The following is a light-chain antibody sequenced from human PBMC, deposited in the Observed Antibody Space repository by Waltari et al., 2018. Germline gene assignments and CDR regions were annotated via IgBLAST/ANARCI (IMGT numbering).Light chain of an antibody. Sequence: QSALTQPASVSGSPGQSITISCTGTSSAVGSYNLISWYQQHPGKAPKLMIYEVSNRPSGASNRVSGSETGNTATLTSSGPQAEDEADYYCCSYAGSSTWVFGGGTKLTVL. CDR2: EVS. CDR3: CSYAGSSTWV. J-gene: IGLJ3*02. CDR1: SSAVGSYNL. V-gene: IGLV2-23*02.